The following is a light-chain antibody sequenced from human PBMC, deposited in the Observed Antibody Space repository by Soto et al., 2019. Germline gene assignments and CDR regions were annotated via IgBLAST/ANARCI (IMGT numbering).Light chain of an antibody. CDR1: QSISSW. V-gene: IGKV1-5*01. CDR2: DAS. Sequence: DIQMTQSPSTLSASVGDRVTITCRASQSISSWLAWYQQKPGKAPRLLIYDASYLERGVPSRFSGSGSGTEFTPTISDLQPDDLATYYCQQYNSFWTFGQGTKVDIK. CDR3: QQYNSFWT. J-gene: IGKJ1*01.